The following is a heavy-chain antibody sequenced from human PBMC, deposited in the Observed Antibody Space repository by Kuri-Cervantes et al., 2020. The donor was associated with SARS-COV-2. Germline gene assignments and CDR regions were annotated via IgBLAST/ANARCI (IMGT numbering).Heavy chain of an antibody. Sequence: SETLSLTCTVSGGSISRNYWSWIRQPPGKGLEWIGYIYYSGSTYYNPSLKSRVTISVDTSKNQFSLKLSSVTAADTAVYYCARDSELLSNYYGMDVWGQGTTVTVSS. V-gene: IGHV4-59*12. CDR1: GGSISRNY. CDR2: IYYSGST. CDR3: ARDSELLSNYYGMDV. J-gene: IGHJ6*02. D-gene: IGHD1-1*01.